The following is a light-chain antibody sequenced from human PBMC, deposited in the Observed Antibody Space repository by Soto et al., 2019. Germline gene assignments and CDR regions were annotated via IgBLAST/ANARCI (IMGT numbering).Light chain of an antibody. CDR3: QQYNSNPLP. CDR1: QRISTW. Sequence: DIQMTQSPSTLSASVGDRVTITCRASQRISTWLAWYQQKPGKAPKLLIYKASSLESGVPSRFSGSGSGTEFTLTISSLQPDDFATYYCQQYNSNPLPFGGGTKVEIK. CDR2: KAS. V-gene: IGKV1-5*03. J-gene: IGKJ4*01.